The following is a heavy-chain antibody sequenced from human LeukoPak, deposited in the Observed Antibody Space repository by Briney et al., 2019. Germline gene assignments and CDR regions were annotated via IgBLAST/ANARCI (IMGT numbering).Heavy chain of an antibody. D-gene: IGHD7-27*01. CDR1: GFTFDDYG. CDR3: ARGLELGIRNPVDY. Sequence: AGGSLRLSCAASGFTFDDYGMSWVRQAPGKGLEWVSGINWNGGSTGYADSVKGRFTISRDNAKNSLYLQMNSLRAEDTALYYCARGLELGIRNPVDYWGQGTLVTVSS. J-gene: IGHJ4*02. V-gene: IGHV3-20*04. CDR2: INWNGGST.